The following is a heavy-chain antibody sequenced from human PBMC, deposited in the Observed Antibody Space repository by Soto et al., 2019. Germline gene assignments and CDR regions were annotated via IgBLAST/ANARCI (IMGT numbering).Heavy chain of an antibody. J-gene: IGHJ4*02. Sequence: QVQLQESGPGLVKPSDTLSLTCAVSGYSISSSNWWGWIRQPPGKGLEWIGYIYYSGTTYYNPSLKSRVTMSVDTSKNQFCLKLTSVTAVDTAVYYCASREIQGPIDYWGQGTLVTVSS. CDR1: GYSISSSNW. CDR3: ASREIQGPIDY. CDR2: IYYSGTT. V-gene: IGHV4-28*01. D-gene: IGHD1-26*01.